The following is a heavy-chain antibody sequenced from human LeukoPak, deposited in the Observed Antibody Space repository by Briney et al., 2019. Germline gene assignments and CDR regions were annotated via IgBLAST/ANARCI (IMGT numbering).Heavy chain of an antibody. J-gene: IGHJ3*02. CDR1: GFTLTTNY. V-gene: IGHV3-53*01. CDR2: FYRNGVI. Sequence: PGGSLRLSCAASGFTLTTNYITWVRQAPGKGLEWVSVFYRNGVIQYADSVKGRFTISRDISKNTIFLQMNSLRAEDTAIYFCARGDPIGLAHSYWSPFDTWGRGTMVTVSS. D-gene: IGHD3-3*01. CDR3: ARGDPIGLAHSYWSPFDT.